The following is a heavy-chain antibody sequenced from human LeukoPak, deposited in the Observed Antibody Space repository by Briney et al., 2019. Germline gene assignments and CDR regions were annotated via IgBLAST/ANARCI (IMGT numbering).Heavy chain of an antibody. CDR1: GFTFSSYA. CDR2: ISGSGGST. Sequence: PGGSLRLSCAASGFTFSSYAMSWVRQAPGKGLEWDSAISGSGGSTYYADSVKGRFTISRDNSKNTLYLQMNSLRAEDTAVYYCAKLQLTVQLWFNFDYWGQGTLVTVSS. J-gene: IGHJ4*02. CDR3: AKLQLTVQLWFNFDY. D-gene: IGHD5-18*01. V-gene: IGHV3-23*01.